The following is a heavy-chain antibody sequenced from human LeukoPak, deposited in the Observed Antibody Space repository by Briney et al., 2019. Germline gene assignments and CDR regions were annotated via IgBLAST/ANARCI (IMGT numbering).Heavy chain of an antibody. J-gene: IGHJ6*02. CDR1: GFTFSSYA. D-gene: IGHD5-18*01. V-gene: IGHV3-30-3*01. CDR3: ARDSGYSYGYGQLYYYYYGMDV. Sequence: PGGSLRPSCAASGFTFSSYAMHWVRQAPGKGVEWGAVISYDGSNKYYADSVKGRFTISRDNSKNTLYLQMNSLRAEDTAVYYCARDSGYSYGYGQLYYYYYGMDVWGQGTTVTVSS. CDR2: ISYDGSNK.